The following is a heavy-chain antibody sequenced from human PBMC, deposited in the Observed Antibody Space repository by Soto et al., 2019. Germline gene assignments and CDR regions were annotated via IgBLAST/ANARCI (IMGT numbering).Heavy chain of an antibody. CDR2: IIPILGIA. D-gene: IGHD4-17*01. V-gene: IGHV1-69*08. CDR3: ARDPIYGGNSGCFDY. CDR1: GGTFSSYT. J-gene: IGHJ4*02. Sequence: QVQLVQSGAEVKKPGSSVKVSCKASGGTFSSYTISWVRQAPGQGLEWMGRIIPILGIANYAQKFQGRVTITADKSTSTAYMELSSLRSEDTAVYYCARDPIYGGNSGCFDYWGQGTLVTVSS.